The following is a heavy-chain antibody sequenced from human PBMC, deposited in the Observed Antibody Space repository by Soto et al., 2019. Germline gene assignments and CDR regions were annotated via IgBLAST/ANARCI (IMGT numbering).Heavy chain of an antibody. D-gene: IGHD3-22*01. J-gene: IGHJ4*02. Sequence: AGSLRLSCAASGFTFSDYYMSWIRQAPGKGLEWVSYISSSGSIIYYADSVKGRFTISRDNAKNSLYLQLNSLRAEDTAVYYCARDLGYYASDGYFDYWGQGTVVTVSS. V-gene: IGHV3-11*01. CDR2: ISSSGSII. CDR3: ARDLGYYASDGYFDY. CDR1: GFTFSDYY.